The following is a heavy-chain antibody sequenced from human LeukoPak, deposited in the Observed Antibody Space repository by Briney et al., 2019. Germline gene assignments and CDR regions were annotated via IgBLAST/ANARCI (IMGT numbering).Heavy chain of an antibody. J-gene: IGHJ4*02. D-gene: IGHD3-22*01. CDR1: GFIFSSYA. CDR3: AKAHYDSTYFVS. Sequence: PGGSLRLSCAASGFIFSSYAMSWVRQAPGKGLEWVSAISGGADTTYYADSVRGRFTISRDNSKNTLYLQMNSLRAEDTAVYYCAKAHYDSTYFVSWGQGTLVTVPS. CDR2: ISGGADTT. V-gene: IGHV3-23*01.